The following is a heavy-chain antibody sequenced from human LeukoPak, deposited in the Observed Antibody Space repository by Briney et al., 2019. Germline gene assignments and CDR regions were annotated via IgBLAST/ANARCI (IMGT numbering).Heavy chain of an antibody. D-gene: IGHD6-6*01. CDR2: ISGSGGST. V-gene: IGHV3-23*01. CDR1: GFNFGSYS. Sequence: GGSLRLSCAASGFNFGSYSMTWVRQAPGKGLEWVSAISGSGGSTYYADSVKGRFTISRDNSKNTRYLQMNSLRAEDTAVYYCAKDLSSIGARQEYWGQGTLVTVSS. CDR3: AKDLSSIGARQEY. J-gene: IGHJ4*02.